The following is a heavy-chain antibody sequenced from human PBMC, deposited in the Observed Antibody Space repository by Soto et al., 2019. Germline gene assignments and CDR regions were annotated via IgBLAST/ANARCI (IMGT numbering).Heavy chain of an antibody. D-gene: IGHD7-27*01. CDR2: LIPLFGTT. V-gene: IGHV1-69*06. CDR3: ARGPNWGYRFDS. J-gene: IGHJ4*02. Sequence: QVQLVQSGAEVKKPGSSVKVSCEASGGTFSGHAISWVRQAPGQGPEWMGGLIPLFGTTQHAQNFQDRLMITADKSTSTAYMELTRLRFEDTAIYYCARGPNWGYRFDSWGQGTLVTVSS. CDR1: GGTFSGHA.